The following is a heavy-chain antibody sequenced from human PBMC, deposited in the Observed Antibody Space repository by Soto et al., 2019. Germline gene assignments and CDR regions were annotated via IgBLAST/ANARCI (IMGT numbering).Heavy chain of an antibody. D-gene: IGHD5-12*01. CDR2: IGPESGAT. CDR3: GRGRSGQIVVFY. V-gene: IGHV1-18*01. J-gene: IGHJ4*02. Sequence: GASVKVSCKASGYTFTSYGISWVRQAPEQGPEWMGEIGPESGATRYAQKFQGRVTMTMDMSITTVYMELTNLSPDDTAVYYCGRGRSGQIVVFYWGQGTPVTVSS. CDR1: GYTFTSYG.